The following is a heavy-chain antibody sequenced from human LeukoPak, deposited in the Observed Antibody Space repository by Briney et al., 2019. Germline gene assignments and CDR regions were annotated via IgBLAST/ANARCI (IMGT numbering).Heavy chain of an antibody. CDR1: GGSISSYY. D-gene: IGHD3-22*01. CDR3: ARATPSYYYDSSGCFDY. J-gene: IGHJ4*02. Sequence: SETLSLTCTVSGGSISSYYWSWIRQPPGKGLEWIGYIYYSGSTNYNPSLKSRVTISVDTSKNQFSLKLSSVTAADTAVYYCARATPSYYYDSSGCFDYWGQGPRSPSPQ. V-gene: IGHV4-59*01. CDR2: IYYSGST.